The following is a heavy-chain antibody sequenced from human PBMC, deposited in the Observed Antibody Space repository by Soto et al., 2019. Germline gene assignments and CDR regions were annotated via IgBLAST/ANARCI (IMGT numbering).Heavy chain of an antibody. D-gene: IGHD1-7*01. CDR3: AKDRRAGGNYGFYSDF. Sequence: PGGSLRLSCAASGFTLNNHAMRWLRQAPGKGLEWVSFSSATGAGTYYADSVKGRFTISRDNSKNTLYLQMTSLRADDTAVYYCAKDRRAGGNYGFYSDFWGQGALVTVSS. CDR1: GFTLNNHA. CDR2: SSATGAGT. V-gene: IGHV3-23*01. J-gene: IGHJ4*02.